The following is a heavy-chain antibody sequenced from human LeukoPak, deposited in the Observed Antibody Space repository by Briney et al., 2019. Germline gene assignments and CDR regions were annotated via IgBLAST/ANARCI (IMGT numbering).Heavy chain of an antibody. CDR3: ARSPLYCSATSCYTFDS. CDR1: EYTFSDSY. CDR2: INPNTGVT. J-gene: IGHJ4*02. Sequence: ASVKVSCKASEYTFSDSYMHWVRQAPGQGLEGMGWINPNTGVTKYAQKFQGRITVPRLTSIRTVYMELTSLRSDDTALYYCARSPLYCSATSCYTFDSWGPGTLVPVSS. V-gene: IGHV1-2*02. D-gene: IGHD2-2*02.